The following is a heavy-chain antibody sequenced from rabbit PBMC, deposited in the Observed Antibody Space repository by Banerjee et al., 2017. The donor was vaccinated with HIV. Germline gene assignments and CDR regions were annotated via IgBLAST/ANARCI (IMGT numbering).Heavy chain of an antibody. CDR1: GFSFSNKYV. Sequence: QEQLVESGGGLVKPGASLTLTCKASGFSFSNKYVMCWVRQAPGKGLEWLGFIDTNTGKTFYASWAKGRFTISKTSPTTVTLQMTSLTVADTATYLCAGDAGSSYDLWGPGTLVT. CDR3: AGDAGSSYDL. D-gene: IGHD8-1*01. J-gene: IGHJ4*01. V-gene: IGHV1S45*01. CDR2: IDTNTGKT.